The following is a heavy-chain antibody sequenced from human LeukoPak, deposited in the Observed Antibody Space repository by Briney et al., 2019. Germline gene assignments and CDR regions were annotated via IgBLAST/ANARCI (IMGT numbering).Heavy chain of an antibody. CDR3: ARRGVTLTEY. V-gene: IGHV1-8*01. J-gene: IGHJ4*02. CDR2: MNPNSGNT. Sequence: GASVNVSFKSSGYTFTSYDISWVRQATGQGLEWMGWMNPNSGNTGYAQKFQGRVTMTRNTSISTAYMELSSLRYEDTAVYYWARRGVTLTEYWGQGTRVTV. CDR1: GYTFTSYD. D-gene: IGHD1-14*01.